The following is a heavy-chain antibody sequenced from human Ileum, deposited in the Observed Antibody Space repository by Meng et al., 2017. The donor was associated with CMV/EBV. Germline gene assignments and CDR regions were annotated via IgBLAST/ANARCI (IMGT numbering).Heavy chain of an antibody. V-gene: IGHV1-2*02. CDR3: ARDLSQRGWELPGY. CDR2: INPSSGDT. J-gene: IGHJ4*02. Sequence: ASVKVSCKAFGYTFTDYYMHWVRQAPGQGLEWMGWINPSSGDTNYAKKYQGRITMTGATSISIAYMELSRLRSDDTAIYYCARDLSQRGWELPGYWGQGTLVTVSS. D-gene: IGHD1-26*01. CDR1: GYTFTDYY.